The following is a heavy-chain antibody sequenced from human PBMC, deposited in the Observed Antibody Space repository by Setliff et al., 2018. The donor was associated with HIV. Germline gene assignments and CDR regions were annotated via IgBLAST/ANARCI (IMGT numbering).Heavy chain of an antibody. J-gene: IGHJ5*02. CDR1: GGSFSGNY. V-gene: IGHV4-34*01. CDR2: INHSANT. D-gene: IGHD2-15*01. Sequence: SETLSLTCAVYGGSFSGNYWNWIRQPPGKGLEWIGEINHSANTNYSPSLKSRVTISVDTSKNQFSLKLNSVTAADTAVYYCARSSLHRGGGSCYLTWFDPWGQGTLVTVSS. CDR3: ARSSLHRGGGSCYLTWFDP.